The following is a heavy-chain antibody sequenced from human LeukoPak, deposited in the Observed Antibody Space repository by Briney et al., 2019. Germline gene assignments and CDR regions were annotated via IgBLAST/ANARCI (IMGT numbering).Heavy chain of an antibody. D-gene: IGHD3-10*01. V-gene: IGHV4-59*08. CDR3: ARHPFGSARFDP. J-gene: IGHJ5*02. CDR2: IYESGHT. CDR1: GGSISTYY. Sequence: SETLSPTCSVSGGSISTYYWSWIRQPPGKGLEWIGYIYESGHTSYNPSLKNRVTMSIDTFKNQFSLKVTFLTAADTAVYYCARHPFGSARFDPWGQGTLVTVSS.